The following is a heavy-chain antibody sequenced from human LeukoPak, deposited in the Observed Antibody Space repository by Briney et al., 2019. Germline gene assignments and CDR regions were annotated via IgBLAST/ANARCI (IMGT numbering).Heavy chain of an antibody. V-gene: IGHV1-2*02. J-gene: IGHJ5*02. Sequence: ASVKVSCKASGYTFTGYYMHWVRQAPGQGLEWMGWINPNSGGTNYAQKFQGRVTMTRDTSISTAYMELSRLRSDDTAVYYCARIVNVVVAATYNWFDPWGQGTLVTVSS. CDR1: GYTFTGYY. D-gene: IGHD2-15*01. CDR2: INPNSGGT. CDR3: ARIVNVVVAATYNWFDP.